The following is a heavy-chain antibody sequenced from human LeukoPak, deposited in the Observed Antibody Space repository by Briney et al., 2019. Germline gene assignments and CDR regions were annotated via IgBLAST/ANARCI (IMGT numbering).Heavy chain of an antibody. CDR3: AIATLNYVLRDFPDY. CDR2: ISHSGDKT. J-gene: IGHJ4*02. V-gene: IGHV3-23*01. Sequence: GGSLRLSCAASGVTFTSYGMSWVRQVPGRGLEWVSSISHSGDKTNYADSVKGRFTISRDNSNHTLNLQMDSLRTEDTAIYYCAIATLNYVLRDFPDYWGQGALVTVSS. D-gene: IGHD3-9*01. CDR1: GVTFTSYG.